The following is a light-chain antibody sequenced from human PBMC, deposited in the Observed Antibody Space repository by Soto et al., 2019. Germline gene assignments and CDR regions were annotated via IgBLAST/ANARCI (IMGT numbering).Light chain of an antibody. CDR2: AAS. J-gene: IGKJ2*01. CDR3: HQSYSTPT. V-gene: IGKV1-39*01. CDR1: QSISSY. Sequence: DIQMTQSPSSLSASVGDRVTITCRASQSISSYLNWYQQKPGKAPKLLFYAASSLQSGVPSRFSGSGSGTGFTLTFSSLQPEDFATYYCHQSYSTPTFGQGTQLQIK.